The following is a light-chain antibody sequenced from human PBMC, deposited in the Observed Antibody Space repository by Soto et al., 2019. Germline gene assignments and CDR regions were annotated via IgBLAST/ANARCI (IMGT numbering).Light chain of an antibody. CDR3: QQYHSYPLT. Sequence: DIELTQSPSTLSASVGERATITCRASQSISSRLAWYQQKPGKPPKLLINKASNVESGVPSRFSGSGSGTDFTLTISSLQPDDFAAYYCQQYHSYPLTFGQGTRLEIK. CDR1: QSISSR. V-gene: IGKV1-5*03. CDR2: KAS. J-gene: IGKJ5*01.